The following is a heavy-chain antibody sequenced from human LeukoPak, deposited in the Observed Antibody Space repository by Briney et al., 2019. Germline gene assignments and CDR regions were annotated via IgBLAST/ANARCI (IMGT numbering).Heavy chain of an antibody. CDR3: ARGLSDFWSGYYNDAFDI. CDR2: IYHTGST. J-gene: IGHJ3*02. V-gene: IGHV4-61*08. CDR1: GDSIATGGYY. Sequence: SETLSLTCIVSGDSIATGGYYWGWIRQFPGKGLEWLGYIYHTGSTIYNPSLKSRVTISVDTSKNQFSLKLSSVTAADTAVYYCARGLSDFWSGYYNDAFDIWGQGTMVTVSS. D-gene: IGHD3-3*01.